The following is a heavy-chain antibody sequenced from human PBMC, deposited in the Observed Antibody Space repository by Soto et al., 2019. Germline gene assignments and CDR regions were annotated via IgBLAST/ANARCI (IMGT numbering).Heavy chain of an antibody. V-gene: IGHV1-69*02. CDR3: AGGGYYDFWSGYEFDY. Sequence: QVQLVQSGAEVKKPGSSVKVSCKASGGTFSSYTISWVRQAPGQGLEWMGRIIPILGIANYAQKFQGSVTITAYKSTSTAYMELSSLRSEDTAVYYCAGGGYYDFWSGYEFDYWGQGTLVTVSS. J-gene: IGHJ4*02. CDR2: IIPILGIA. CDR1: GGTFSSYT. D-gene: IGHD3-3*01.